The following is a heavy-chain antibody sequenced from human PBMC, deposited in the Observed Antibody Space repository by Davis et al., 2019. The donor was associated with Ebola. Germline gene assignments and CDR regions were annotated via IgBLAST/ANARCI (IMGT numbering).Heavy chain of an antibody. V-gene: IGHV1-2*02. J-gene: IGHJ3*02. D-gene: IGHD2-15*01. CDR1: GYTFTGYY. CDR2: INPNSGGT. CDR3: ARGADIVVVVAANYGAFDI. Sequence: ASVKVSCKASGYTFTGYYMHWVRQAPGQGLEWMGWINPNSGGTNYAQKFQGRVTMTRDTSISTAYMEPSRLRSDDTAVYYCARGADIVVVVAANYGAFDIWGQGTMVTVSS.